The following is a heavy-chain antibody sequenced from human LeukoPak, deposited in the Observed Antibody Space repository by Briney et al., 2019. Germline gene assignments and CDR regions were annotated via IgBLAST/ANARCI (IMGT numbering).Heavy chain of an antibody. Sequence: GGSLRLSCAASGFTFSDYYMNWVRQAPGKGLEWVSSISSSSSYIYYADSVKGRFTISRDNAKNSLYLQMNSLRAEDTAVYYCARAKYQPLLHFDYWGQGTLVTVSS. J-gene: IGHJ4*02. CDR2: ISSSSSYI. CDR3: ARAKYQPLLHFDY. CDR1: GFTFSDYY. V-gene: IGHV3-21*01. D-gene: IGHD2-2*01.